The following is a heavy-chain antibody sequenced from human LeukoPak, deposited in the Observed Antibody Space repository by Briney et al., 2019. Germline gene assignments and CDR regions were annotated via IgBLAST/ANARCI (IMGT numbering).Heavy chain of an antibody. J-gene: IGHJ4*02. D-gene: IGHD3-16*01. V-gene: IGHV4-39*07. CDR2: IYYSGST. Sequence: SETLSLTCTVSGGSISSSSYYWGWIRQPPGKGLEWIGSIYYSGSTYYNPSLKSRVTISVDTSKNQFSLKLSSVTAADTAVYYCARDEAVRGGTPNWGQGTLVTVSS. CDR3: ARDEAVRGGTPN. CDR1: GGSISSSSYY.